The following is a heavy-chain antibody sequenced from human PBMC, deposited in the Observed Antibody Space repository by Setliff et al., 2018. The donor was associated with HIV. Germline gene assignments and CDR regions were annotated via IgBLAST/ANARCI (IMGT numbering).Heavy chain of an antibody. Sequence: GGSLRLSCAASGFTFSNSWMTWVRQAPGKGLEWVANIKKDGSDKFYVDSVKGRFAISRDNAKNSLNLQMNSLRAEDTAVYYCAREPGDILTGWSFDIWGQGTMVTVSS. V-gene: IGHV3-7*01. J-gene: IGHJ3*02. D-gene: IGHD3-9*01. CDR1: GFTFSNSW. CDR3: AREPGDILTGWSFDI. CDR2: IKKDGSDK.